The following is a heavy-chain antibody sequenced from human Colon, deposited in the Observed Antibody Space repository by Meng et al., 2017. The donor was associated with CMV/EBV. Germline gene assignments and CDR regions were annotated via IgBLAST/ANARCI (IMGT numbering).Heavy chain of an antibody. CDR3: ARDIYSSGTRGTFDY. D-gene: IGHD3-22*01. J-gene: IGHJ4*02. V-gene: IGHV3-30-3*01. Sequence: SVFRFSGPAMHWVRQAPGKGLEWVTIISDDGSNAYYADSVKGRFTISRDNSENTLYLQIDSLRPEDTATYYCARDIYSSGTRGTFDYSGQGTLVTVSS. CDR1: VFRFSGPA. CDR2: ISDDGSNA.